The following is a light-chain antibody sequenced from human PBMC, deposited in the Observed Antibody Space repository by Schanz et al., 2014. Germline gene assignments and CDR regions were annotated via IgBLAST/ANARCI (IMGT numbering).Light chain of an antibody. J-gene: IGLJ2*01. CDR1: SSDVGSYDY. CDR2: NVN. Sequence: QSALIQPPSVSGSPGQSVTISCTGTSSDVGSYDYVSWYQQHPGTVPKPMIYNVNTQPSGVPDRFSGSKSGNTASMTISGLQAEDEADYYCSSYTVTSTLVFGGGTKVTVL. V-gene: IGLV2-18*02. CDR3: SSYTVTSTLV.